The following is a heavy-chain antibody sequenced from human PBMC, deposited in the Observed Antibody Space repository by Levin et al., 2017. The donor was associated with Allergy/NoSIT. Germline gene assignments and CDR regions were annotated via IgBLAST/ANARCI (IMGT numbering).Heavy chain of an antibody. CDR2: VYYSGST. J-gene: IGHJ6*03. V-gene: IGHV4-59*01. D-gene: IGHD2-15*01. CDR1: GASISGFY. Sequence: SSETLSLTCTVSGASISGFYWSWIRQPPGKGLEWIGYVYYSGSTNYNPSLKTRVRISVDTSKNHFSLNLRSVTAADTAVYYCARGGGAYCSAGTCPKTDDYDYYYMDVWGKGTTVTVSS. CDR3: ARGGGAYCSAGTCPKTDDYDYYYMDV.